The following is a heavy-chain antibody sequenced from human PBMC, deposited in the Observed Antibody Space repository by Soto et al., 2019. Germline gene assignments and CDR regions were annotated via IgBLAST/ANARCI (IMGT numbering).Heavy chain of an antibody. CDR1: GFTFSSYG. D-gene: IGHD3-16*02. V-gene: IGHV3-30*18. CDR2: ISYDGSNK. Sequence: SCAASGFTFSSYGMHWVRQAPGKGLEWVAVISYDGSNKYYADSVKGRFTISRDNSKNTLYLQMNSLRAEDTAVYYCAKGSKTYYDYIWGSYRHGYYFDYWGQGTLVTVSS. CDR3: AKGSKTYYDYIWGSYRHGYYFDY. J-gene: IGHJ4*02.